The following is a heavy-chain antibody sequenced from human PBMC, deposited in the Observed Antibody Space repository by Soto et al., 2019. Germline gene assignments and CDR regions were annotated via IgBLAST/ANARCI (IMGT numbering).Heavy chain of an antibody. D-gene: IGHD2-15*01. Sequence: QLQLQESGPGLVKPSETLSLTCTVSGGSISSSSYYWGWIRQPPGKGLEWIGSIYYSGSTYYNPSLKSRVTISVDTSKNHFSLKLSSVTAADTAVYYCARQYCSGGSCFFDYWGQGTLVTVSS. CDR3: ARQYCSGGSCFFDY. V-gene: IGHV4-39*01. CDR2: IYYSGST. J-gene: IGHJ4*02. CDR1: GGSISSSSYY.